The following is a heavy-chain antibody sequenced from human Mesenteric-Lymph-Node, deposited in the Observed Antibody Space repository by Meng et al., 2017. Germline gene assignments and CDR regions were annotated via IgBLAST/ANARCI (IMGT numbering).Heavy chain of an antibody. J-gene: IGHJ4*02. CDR1: GFSINRYG. CDR2: INWDASRT. V-gene: IGHV3-20*04. D-gene: IGHD3-16*01. Sequence: GESLKISCAASGFSINRYGMNLVRQAPGKGPEWVSTINWDASRTGSSDSVNGRFTISRDNARNSLYLQMGDLRDEDTALYYCAADLGGWAFHYWGQGTLVTVSS. CDR3: AADLGGWAFHY.